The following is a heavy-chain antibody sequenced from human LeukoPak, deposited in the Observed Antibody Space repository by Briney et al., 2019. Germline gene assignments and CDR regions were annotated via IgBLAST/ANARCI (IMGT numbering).Heavy chain of an antibody. J-gene: IGHJ4*02. CDR1: DLYITSDNY. D-gene: IGHD2-21*02. Sequence: SETLSLTCAVSDLYITSDNYWGWIRQPPGKGLEWIGRIYTSGSTNYNPSLKSRVTMSVDTSKNQFSLKLSSVTAADTAVYYCARVSYCGGDCYLDYWGQGTPVTVSS. CDR3: ARVSYCGGDCYLDY. V-gene: IGHV4-38-2*01. CDR2: IYTSGST.